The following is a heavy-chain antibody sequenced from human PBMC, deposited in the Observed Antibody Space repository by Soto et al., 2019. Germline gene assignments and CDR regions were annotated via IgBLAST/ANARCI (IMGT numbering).Heavy chain of an antibody. J-gene: IGHJ3*02. CDR1: GFTFTSYG. Sequence: QVQLVESGGGVVQPGRSLRLSCAASGFTFTSYGMHWVRQAPGKGLEWVAAIWSDGSNRYNGDSVKGRFTISRDNSKNPLYLQLNSLRAEDTAVYYCARDPPEDSRGSFALDIWGQGTMVTVSS. V-gene: IGHV3-33*01. D-gene: IGHD3-22*01. CDR3: ARDPPEDSRGSFALDI. CDR2: IWSDGSNR.